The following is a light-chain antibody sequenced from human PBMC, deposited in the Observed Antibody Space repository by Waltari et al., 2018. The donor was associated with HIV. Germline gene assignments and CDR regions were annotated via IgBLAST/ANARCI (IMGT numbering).Light chain of an antibody. Sequence: DIQMTQSPSSLSASVGDRVTITCRASQSFSKFLNWYQQKPGKAPNRLIYATSTLQSGVPSRFSGSGSGTDFTLTISSLQPEDSAIYFCQQSYSVPWTFGQGTKVEIK. CDR1: QSFSKF. V-gene: IGKV1-39*01. CDR2: ATS. CDR3: QQSYSVPWT. J-gene: IGKJ1*01.